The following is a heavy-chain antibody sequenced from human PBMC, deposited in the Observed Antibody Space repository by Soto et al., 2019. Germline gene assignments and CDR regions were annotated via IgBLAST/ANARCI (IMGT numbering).Heavy chain of an antibody. CDR2: ISPNSGGA. CDR1: GYTFTDYY. J-gene: IGHJ1*01. D-gene: IGHD1-26*01. V-gene: IGHV1-2*02. CDR3: SRASSASYATDSFHH. Sequence: GASVKVSCKASGYTFTDYYLHWVRQAPGQGLEWMGWISPNSGGANAAQKFQGRVTMTRDTYIGTAYMELSRLRSDATAVYYCSRASSASYATDSFHHWGQGTLVTVSS.